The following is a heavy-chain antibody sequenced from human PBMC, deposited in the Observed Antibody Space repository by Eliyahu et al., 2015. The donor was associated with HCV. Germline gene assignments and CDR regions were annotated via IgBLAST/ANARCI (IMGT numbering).Heavy chain of an antibody. V-gene: IGHV4-59*01. J-gene: IGHJ5*02. CDR3: ASGGGGIAVAGTGGWFDP. Sequence: QVQLQESGPGLVKPSETLSLTCXVSGXSISSXYWSWXXQPPGKGLEWIGYIHYRXXTHFNPSLKSRVTISIDTSKNQFSLKLSSVTAADTAVYYCASGGGGIAVAGTGGWFDPWGQGTLVTVSS. CDR2: IHYRXXT. CDR1: GXSISSXY. D-gene: IGHD6-19*01.